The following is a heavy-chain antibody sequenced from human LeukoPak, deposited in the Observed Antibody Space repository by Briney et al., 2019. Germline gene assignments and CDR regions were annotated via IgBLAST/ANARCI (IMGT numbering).Heavy chain of an antibody. D-gene: IGHD3-16*02. CDR1: AYSISSGYY. CDR2: INHSGNT. J-gene: IGHJ4*02. CDR3: ARDDRAGSYRRLDY. V-gene: IGHV4-38-2*02. Sequence: SETLSLTCAVSAYSISSGYYWGWIRQPPGKGLEWIGGINHSGNTYYNPSLKSRVTISVDTSKNHFSLKLNSVTAADTAVYYCARDDRAGSYRRLDYWGQGTLVTVSS.